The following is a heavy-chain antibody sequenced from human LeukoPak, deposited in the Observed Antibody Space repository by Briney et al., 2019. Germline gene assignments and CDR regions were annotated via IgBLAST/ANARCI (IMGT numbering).Heavy chain of an antibody. J-gene: IGHJ4*02. Sequence: SETLSLTCAVSGGSFSGYYWSWIRQPPGKGLEWIGEINHSGSTNYNPSLKSRVTMSVDTSKNQFSLKLSSVTAADTAVYYCARDLVFAALDYWGQGTLVTVSS. CDR3: ARDLVFAALDY. CDR2: INHSGST. CDR1: GGSFSGYY. V-gene: IGHV4-34*01. D-gene: IGHD2-21*01.